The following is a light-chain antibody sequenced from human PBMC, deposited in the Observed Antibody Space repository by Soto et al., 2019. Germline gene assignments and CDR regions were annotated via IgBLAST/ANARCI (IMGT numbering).Light chain of an antibody. Sequence: QSVLTQPPSVSGAPGQRVTISCTGSSSNIGAGYDVHWYQQLPGTAPKLLIYANSNRPSGVPDRFSGSKSGTSASRAITGLQAEDEADYYCQSYDSSPSVVFGGGTKLTVL. V-gene: IGLV1-40*01. CDR3: QSYDSSPSVV. CDR2: ANS. J-gene: IGLJ2*01. CDR1: SSNIGAGYD.